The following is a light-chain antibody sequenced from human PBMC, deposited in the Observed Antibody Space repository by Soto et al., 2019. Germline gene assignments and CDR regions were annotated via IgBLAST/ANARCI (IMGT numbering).Light chain of an antibody. J-gene: IGLJ1*01. CDR1: SSDVGGYNY. Sequence: QSALTQPPSASGSPGQSVAISCTGTSSDVGGYNYVSWCQQHPGKAPKLMIYEVNKRPSGVPDRFSGSKSGNTASLTVSGLQAEDEADYYCSSYAGSSNVFGTGTKVT. CDR3: SSYAGSSNV. V-gene: IGLV2-8*01. CDR2: EVN.